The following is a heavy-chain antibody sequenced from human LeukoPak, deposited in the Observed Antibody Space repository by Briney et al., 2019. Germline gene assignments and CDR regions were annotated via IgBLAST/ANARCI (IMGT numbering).Heavy chain of an antibody. J-gene: IGHJ1*01. CDR3: AKDIRSSSGYSAPVH. D-gene: IGHD3-22*01. CDR2: ISGDGGST. V-gene: IGHV3-43*02. Sequence: GGSLRLSCAASGFTFDDYAMHWVRQAPGKGLEWVSLISGDGGSTYYADSVKGRFTISRDNSKNSLYLQMNSLRTEDTALYYCAKDIRSSSGYSAPVHWGQGTLVTVSS. CDR1: GFTFDDYA.